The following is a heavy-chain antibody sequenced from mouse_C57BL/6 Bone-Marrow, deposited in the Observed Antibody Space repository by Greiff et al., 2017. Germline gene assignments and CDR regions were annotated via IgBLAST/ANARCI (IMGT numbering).Heavy chain of an antibody. CDR1: GYTFTSYW. J-gene: IGHJ1*03. CDR3: ARDYGPV. Sequence: QVQLQQPGAELVMPGASVKLSCKASGYTFTSYWMHWVKQRPGQGLEWIGEIDPSDSYTNYNQKFKGKSTLTVDKSSSTAYMQLSGLTSEDSAVYYCARDYGPVWGTGTTVTVSS. CDR2: IDPSDSYT. D-gene: IGHD2-4*01. V-gene: IGHV1-69*01.